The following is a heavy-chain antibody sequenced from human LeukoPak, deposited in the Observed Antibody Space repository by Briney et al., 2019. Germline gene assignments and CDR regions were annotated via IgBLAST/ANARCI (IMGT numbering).Heavy chain of an antibody. D-gene: IGHD3-22*01. CDR1: GFTFSSYG. V-gene: IGHV3-30*19. CDR3: ARGYYYDSSGYPPLD. Sequence: GGSLRLSCAASGFTFSSYGMHWVRQAPGKGLEWVAVISYDGSNKYYADSVKGRFTISRDNSKNTLYLQMNSLRAEDTAVYYCARGYYYDSSGYPPLDWGQGTLVTVSS. J-gene: IGHJ4*02. CDR2: ISYDGSNK.